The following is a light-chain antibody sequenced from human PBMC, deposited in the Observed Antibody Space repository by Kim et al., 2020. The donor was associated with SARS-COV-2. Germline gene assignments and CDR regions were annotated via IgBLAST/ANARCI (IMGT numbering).Light chain of an antibody. CDR1: KLGDKY. Sequence: YELTQPPSVSVSPGQTASITCSGDKLGDKYACWYQQKPGQSPVLVIYQDSKRHSGIPERFSGSNSGNTATLTISGTQAMDEADYYCQAWDSSTEVFGTGTKVTVL. J-gene: IGLJ1*01. CDR2: QDS. CDR3: QAWDSSTEV. V-gene: IGLV3-1*01.